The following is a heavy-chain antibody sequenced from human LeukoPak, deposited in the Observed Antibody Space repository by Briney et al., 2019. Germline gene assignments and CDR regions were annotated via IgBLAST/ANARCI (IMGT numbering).Heavy chain of an antibody. D-gene: IGHD3-3*01. Sequence: PSQTLSLTCTVSGGSISSGGYYWSWIRQHPGKGLEWIGYIYYSGSTYYNPSLKSRVTISVDTSKNQFSLKLSSVTAADTAVYYCASFPPTSYYDFWSGYYIPYWGQGTLVTVSS. V-gene: IGHV4-31*03. CDR2: IYYSGST. J-gene: IGHJ4*02. CDR1: GGSISSGGYY. CDR3: ASFPPTSYYDFWSGYYIPY.